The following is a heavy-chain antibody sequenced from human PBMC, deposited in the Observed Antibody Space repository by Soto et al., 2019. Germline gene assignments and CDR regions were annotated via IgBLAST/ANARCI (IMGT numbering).Heavy chain of an antibody. CDR1: GCTFTSYA. J-gene: IGHJ4*02. V-gene: IGHV1-3*01. D-gene: IGHD3-22*01. CDR3: ARANYYDSSGYYYVGIDY. CDR2: INAGNGNK. Sequence: ASVKVSCKASGCTFTSYAMHWVRQAPGQRIEWMGWINAGNGNKKYSQKYQGRVTINRETSTSTAYMELRSLRSDDTAVYYCARANYYDSSGYYYVGIDYWGQGTLVTVSS.